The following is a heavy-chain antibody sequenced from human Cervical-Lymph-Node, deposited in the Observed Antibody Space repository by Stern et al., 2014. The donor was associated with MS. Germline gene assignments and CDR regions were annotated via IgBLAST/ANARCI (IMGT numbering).Heavy chain of an antibody. J-gene: IGHJ5*02. CDR1: GASVSRNIYF. V-gene: IGHV4-39*02. Sequence: VQLEESGPGLVKPSETLSLTCNVSGASVSRNIYFWGWIRQPPGKGLEWIGTISFSGSTYYNPSLKSRFTIYMDSSNNHFFMQLTSVSAADTAVYYCARPTSGSYPSFDPWGQGTLVTVSS. CDR3: ARPTSGSYPSFDP. D-gene: IGHD3-22*01. CDR2: ISFSGST.